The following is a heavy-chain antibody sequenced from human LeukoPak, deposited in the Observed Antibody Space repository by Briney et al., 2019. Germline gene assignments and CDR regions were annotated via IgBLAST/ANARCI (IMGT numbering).Heavy chain of an antibody. D-gene: IGHD5-24*01. V-gene: IGHV4-39*01. CDR2: IYYSGST. J-gene: IGHJ4*02. CDR1: GGSISSSSYY. CDR3: ARHVRRDGYNHFDY. Sequence: SETLSLSCTVSGGSISSSSYYWGWIRQPPGKGLEWIGSIYYSGSTYYNPSLKSRVTISVDTSKNQFSLKLSSVTAADTAVYYCARHVRRDGYNHFDYWGQGTLVTVSS.